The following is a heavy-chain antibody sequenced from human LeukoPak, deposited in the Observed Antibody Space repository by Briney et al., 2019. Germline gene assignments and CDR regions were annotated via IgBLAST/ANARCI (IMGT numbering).Heavy chain of an antibody. J-gene: IGHJ4*02. Sequence: SVKVSCKASRYTFTDYYMHWVRQAPGQGLEWMGWINPNSGGTNYAQKLQGRGTMTTDTSTSTAYMELRSLRSDDTAVYYCARVEPDYYDSSGYTYCFDYWGQGTLVTVSS. CDR1: RYTFTDYY. CDR3: ARVEPDYYDSSGYTYCFDY. V-gene: IGHV1-2*02. D-gene: IGHD3-22*01. CDR2: INPNSGGT.